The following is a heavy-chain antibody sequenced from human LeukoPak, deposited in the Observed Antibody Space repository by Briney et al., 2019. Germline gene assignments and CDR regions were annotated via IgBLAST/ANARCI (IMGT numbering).Heavy chain of an antibody. CDR1: GFTFSSYE. V-gene: IGHV3-48*03. J-gene: IGHJ3*02. D-gene: IGHD2/OR15-2a*01. CDR3: ARVSILTVPYYAFDI. Sequence: AGGSLRLSCAASGFTFSSYEMNRVRQAPGKGLEWVSYISSSGSTIYYADSVKGRFTISRDNAKNSLYLQMNSLRAEDTAAYYCARVSILTVPYYAFDIWGQGTMVTVSS. CDR2: ISSSGSTI.